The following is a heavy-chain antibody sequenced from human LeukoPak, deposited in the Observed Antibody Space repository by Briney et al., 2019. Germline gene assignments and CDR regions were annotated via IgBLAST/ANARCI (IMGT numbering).Heavy chain of an antibody. CDR2: IYYSGST. CDR1: GGSFSGYY. J-gene: IGHJ4*02. Sequence: PSETLSLTCAVYGGSFSGYYWSWIRQHPGKGLEWIGYIYYSGSTYYNPSLKSRVTISVDTSKNQFSLKLSSVTAADTAVYYCARLPYSRGFDYWGQGTLVTVSS. D-gene: IGHD4-11*01. V-gene: IGHV4-31*11. CDR3: ARLPYSRGFDY.